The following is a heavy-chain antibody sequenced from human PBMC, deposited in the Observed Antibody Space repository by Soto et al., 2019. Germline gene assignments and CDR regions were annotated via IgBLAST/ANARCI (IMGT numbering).Heavy chain of an antibody. CDR1: GGSFSGYF. V-gene: IGHV4-34*01. J-gene: IGHJ6*02. Sequence: QVQLQQWGAGLLKPSETLSLTCAVYGGSFSGYFWSWIRQPPGKGLEWIGEINHSGSTKYNPSLKSRVTISLDTSKNQFSLKLYSVTAADTAVYYCARDISGYYYGMDFWGQGTTVTVS. CDR3: ARDISGYYYGMDF. CDR2: INHSGST. D-gene: IGHD3-3*02.